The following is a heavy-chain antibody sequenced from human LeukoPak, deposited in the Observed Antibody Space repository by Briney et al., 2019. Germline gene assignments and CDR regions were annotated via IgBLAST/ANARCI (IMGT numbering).Heavy chain of an antibody. J-gene: IGHJ4*02. CDR2: ISDSGGRT. CDR3: AKRGVVIRVILVGFHKEAYYFDS. V-gene: IGHV3-23*01. CDR1: GITLSNYG. Sequence: GGSLRLSCAVSGITLSNYGMSWVRQAPGKGLEWVAGISDSGGRTKYADSVKGRITISRDNPKNTLYLQMKSLRAEDTAVYFCAKRGVVIRVILVGFHKEAYYFDSWGQGALVTVSS. D-gene: IGHD3-22*01.